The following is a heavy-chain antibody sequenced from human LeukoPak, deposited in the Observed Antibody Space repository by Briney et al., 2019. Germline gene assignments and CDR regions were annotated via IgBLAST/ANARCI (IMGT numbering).Heavy chain of an antibody. D-gene: IGHD6-13*01. Sequence: ASVKVSCKASGYTFTDYYMHWVRQAPGQGLEWMGRINPNSGGTKYAQKFQGRVTMTRDTSISTAYMELNRLTSDDTAVYYCAKCGDFIAASYNWFDPWGPGTLVTVCS. CDR3: AKCGDFIAASYNWFDP. CDR2: INPNSGGT. V-gene: IGHV1-2*06. J-gene: IGHJ5*02. CDR1: GYTFTDYY.